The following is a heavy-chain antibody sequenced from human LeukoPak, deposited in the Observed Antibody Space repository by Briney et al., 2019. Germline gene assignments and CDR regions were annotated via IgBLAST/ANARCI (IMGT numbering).Heavy chain of an antibody. CDR2: IIPIFGTA. CDR1: GGTFSSYA. CDR3: ARDIYYTRGYSYGTFDY. J-gene: IGHJ4*02. V-gene: IGHV1-69*01. D-gene: IGHD5-18*01. Sequence: SVKVSCKASGGTFSSYAISWVRQAPGQGLEWMGGIIPIFGTANYAQKFQGRVTITADESTSTAYTELSSLRSEDTAVYYCARDIYYTRGYSYGTFDYWGQGTLVTVSS.